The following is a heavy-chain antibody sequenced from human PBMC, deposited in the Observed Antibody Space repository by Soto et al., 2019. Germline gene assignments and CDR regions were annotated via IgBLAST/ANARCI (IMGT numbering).Heavy chain of an antibody. Sequence: PSETLSLTCAVSGGSISSSNWWSWVRQPPGKGLEWIGEIYHSGSTNYNPSLKSRVTISVDRSKNQFSLKLSSVTAADTAVYYCARASTTVTTLDYWGQGTLVTVSS. CDR1: GGSISSSNW. CDR3: ARASTTVTTLDY. CDR2: IYHSGST. V-gene: IGHV4-4*02. D-gene: IGHD4-17*01. J-gene: IGHJ4*02.